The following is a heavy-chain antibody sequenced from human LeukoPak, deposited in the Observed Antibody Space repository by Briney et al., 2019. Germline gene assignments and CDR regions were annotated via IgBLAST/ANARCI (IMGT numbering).Heavy chain of an antibody. V-gene: IGHV3-30*18. J-gene: IGHJ5*02. CDR2: ISYDGSNK. CDR3: AKDVSYSSGWYRTNWFDP. Sequence: GGSLRLSCAASGFTFSSYGMHWVRQAPGKGLEWVAVISYDGSNKYYADSVKGRFTISRDNSKNTLYLQMNSLRAEDTAVYYCAKDVSYSSGWYRTNWFDPWGRGTLVTVSS. CDR1: GFTFSSYG. D-gene: IGHD6-19*01.